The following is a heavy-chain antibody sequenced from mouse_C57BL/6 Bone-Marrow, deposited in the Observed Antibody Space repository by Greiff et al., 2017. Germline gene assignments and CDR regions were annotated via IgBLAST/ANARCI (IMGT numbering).Heavy chain of an antibody. J-gene: IGHJ2*01. CDR2: IDPSDSYT. D-gene: IGHD2-1*01. CDR1: GYTFTSYW. Sequence: QVQLQQPGAELVMPGASVKLSCKASGYTFTSYWMHWVKQRPGQGLEWIGKIDPSDSYTNYNQKFKGKSTLTVDKSSSTAYMQLSSLTSEDSAVYYCARWEGDYGNLDYWGQGTTLTGSS. V-gene: IGHV1-69*01. CDR3: ARWEGDYGNLDY.